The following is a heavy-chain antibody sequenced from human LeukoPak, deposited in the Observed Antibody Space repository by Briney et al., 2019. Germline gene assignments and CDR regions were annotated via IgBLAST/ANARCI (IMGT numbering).Heavy chain of an antibody. CDR3: ARPFMVRGVMDAFDI. J-gene: IGHJ3*02. CDR2: IYYSGST. Sequence: PSETLSLTCTVSGGSISSSSYCWGWIRQPPGKGLEWIGSIYYSGSTYYNPSLKSRVTISADTSKNQFSLKLSSVTAADTAVYYCARPFMVRGVMDAFDIWGQGTMVTVSS. CDR1: GGSISSSSYC. V-gene: IGHV4-39*01. D-gene: IGHD3-10*01.